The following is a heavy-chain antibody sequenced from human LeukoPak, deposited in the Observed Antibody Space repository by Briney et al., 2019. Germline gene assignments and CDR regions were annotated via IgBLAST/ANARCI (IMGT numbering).Heavy chain of an antibody. CDR1: GHSISSNYY. V-gene: IGHV4-38-2*01. Sequence: PSETLSLTCSVFGHSISSNYYWAWIRQPPGKGLEWIGSIYHSGSTFYNPSLRSRVTLSVDTSENHFSLKVKSVSATDTAVYYCARHDYYHFWSTLNWFDSWGQGTLVTVSS. CDR3: ARHDYYHFWSTLNWFDS. CDR2: IYHSGST. D-gene: IGHD3-3*01. J-gene: IGHJ5*01.